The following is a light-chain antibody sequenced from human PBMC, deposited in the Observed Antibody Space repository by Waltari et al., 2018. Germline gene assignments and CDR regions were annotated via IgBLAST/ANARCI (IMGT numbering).Light chain of an antibody. CDR2: GAS. Sequence: EIVLTQSPGTLSVSPGERVTVSCRASQTITGSWLTWYHQKPGQAPRLLIYGASNRAPGIPDRSSGSGSGTYFTLTISRLEPEDSAVYYCQQYDGSVVTFGGGTKVEIK. CDR3: QQYDGSVVT. J-gene: IGKJ4*01. CDR1: QTITGSW. V-gene: IGKV3-20*01.